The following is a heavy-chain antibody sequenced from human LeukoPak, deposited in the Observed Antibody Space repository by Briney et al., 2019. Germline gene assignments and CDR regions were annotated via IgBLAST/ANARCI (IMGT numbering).Heavy chain of an antibody. CDR2: IYTSGST. V-gene: IGHV4-61*02. CDR3: ARVREGYCSSTSCYLMRDYYYYNMDV. D-gene: IGHD2-2*01. CDR1: GGSISSGSYY. Sequence: SETLSLTCTVSGGSISSGSYYWSWIRQPAGKGLEWIGRIYTSGSTNYNPSLKSRVTISVDTSKNQFSLKLSSVTAADTAVYYCARVREGYCSSTSCYLMRDYYYYNMDVWGKGTTVTISS. J-gene: IGHJ6*03.